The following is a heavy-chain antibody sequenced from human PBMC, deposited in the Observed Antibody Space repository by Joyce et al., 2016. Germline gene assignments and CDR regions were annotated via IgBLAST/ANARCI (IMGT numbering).Heavy chain of an antibody. CDR3: ARDRQGSNWIDC. Sequence: EVQLVESGGTLVRPGGSLRLSCVASGFTFNTYDMNWVRQAPGKGLEWLSCSSRSSSYIYYADSVEGRFTVSRDNAKNSLFLQMDSLRAEDTAVYYCARDRQGSNWIDCWGQGALVTVSS. V-gene: IGHV3-48*03. J-gene: IGHJ4*02. CDR1: GFTFNTYD. D-gene: IGHD2-8*01. CDR2: SSRSSSYI.